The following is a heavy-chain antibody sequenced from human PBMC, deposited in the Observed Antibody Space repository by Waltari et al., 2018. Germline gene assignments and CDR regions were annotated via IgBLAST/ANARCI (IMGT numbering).Heavy chain of an antibody. Sequence: QVQLQESGPGLVKPSQTLSLTCTVSGGSISSGSYYWSWIRQPAGKGLEWIGSIYYSGSTYYNPSLKSRVTISVDTSKNQFSLKLSSVTAADTAVYYCARGIAAADAFDIWGQGTMVTVSS. CDR2: IYYSGST. V-gene: IGHV4-61*02. D-gene: IGHD6-13*01. CDR3: ARGIAAADAFDI. J-gene: IGHJ3*02. CDR1: GGSISSGSYY.